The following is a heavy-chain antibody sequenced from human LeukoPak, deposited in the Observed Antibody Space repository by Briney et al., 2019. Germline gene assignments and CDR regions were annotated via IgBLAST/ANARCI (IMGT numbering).Heavy chain of an antibody. Sequence: GGSLRLSCAASGSAFSTFWVTWVRQAPGEGLEWVANIKQDGSEKYYVDSVKGRFTISRDNAMNSLYLQMNSLRAEDTAVYYCARGGSNFDYWGQGTLVTVSS. CDR3: ARGGSNFDY. CDR2: IKQDGSEK. V-gene: IGHV3-7*01. CDR1: GSAFSTFW. J-gene: IGHJ4*02.